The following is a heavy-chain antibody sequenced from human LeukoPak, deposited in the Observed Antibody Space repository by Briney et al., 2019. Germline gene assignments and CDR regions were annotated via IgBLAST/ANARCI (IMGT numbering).Heavy chain of an antibody. Sequence: PGGSLRLSCAASGFTFSNAWMSRVRQAPGKGLEWVGRIKSKTDGGTTDYAAPVKGRVTISRDDSKNTLYLQMNSLKTEDTAVYYCTTDPGYSYGEFDYWGQGTLVTVSS. CDR1: GFTFSNAW. CDR3: TTDPGYSYGEFDY. J-gene: IGHJ4*02. CDR2: IKSKTDGGTT. D-gene: IGHD5-18*01. V-gene: IGHV3-15*01.